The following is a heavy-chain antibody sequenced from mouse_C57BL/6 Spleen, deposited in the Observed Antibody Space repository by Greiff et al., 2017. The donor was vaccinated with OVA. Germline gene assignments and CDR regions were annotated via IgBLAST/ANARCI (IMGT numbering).Heavy chain of an antibody. CDR3: ARKIYYGNVFDY. CDR1: GYTFTRYW. V-gene: IGHV1-69*01. J-gene: IGHJ2*01. Sequence: VQLQQPGAELVMPGASVKLSCKASGYTFTRYWMHWVKQRPGQGLEWIGEIDPSDSYTNYNQKFKGESTLTVDKSSSTAYMQLSSLTSEDSAVDYCARKIYYGNVFDYWGQGTTLTVSS. D-gene: IGHD2-1*01. CDR2: IDPSDSYT.